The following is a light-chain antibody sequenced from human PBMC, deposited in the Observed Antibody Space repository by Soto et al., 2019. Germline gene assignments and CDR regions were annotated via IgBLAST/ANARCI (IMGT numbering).Light chain of an antibody. CDR1: QSVSSSY. J-gene: IGKJ1*01. V-gene: IGKV3-20*01. CDR3: QQYGRSPPTWT. Sequence: EIVLTQSPGTLSLSPGERATLSCRASQSVSSSYLAWYQQKPGQAPRLLIYGASSRATDIPDRFSGSGSGTDFTLTISRLEPEDCAVYYCQQYGRSPPTWTFGQGTKVEV. CDR2: GAS.